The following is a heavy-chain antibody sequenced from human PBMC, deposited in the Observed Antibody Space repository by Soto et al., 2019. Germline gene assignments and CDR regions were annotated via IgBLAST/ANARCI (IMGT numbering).Heavy chain of an antibody. CDR2: IYHSGST. Sequence: PSETLSLTCAVSGGSISSSNWWSWVRQPPGKGLEWIGEIYHSGSTTYNPSLKSRVTISVDKSNIQFSLKLSSVTAADTAVYYCARMPWFGELLPAYYYYYGMDVWGQGTTVTVSS. CDR1: GGSISSSNW. D-gene: IGHD3-10*01. J-gene: IGHJ6*02. V-gene: IGHV4-4*02. CDR3: ARMPWFGELLPAYYYYYGMDV.